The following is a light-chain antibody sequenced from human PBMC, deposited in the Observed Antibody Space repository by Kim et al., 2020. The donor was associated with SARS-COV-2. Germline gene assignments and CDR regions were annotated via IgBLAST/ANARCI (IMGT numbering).Light chain of an antibody. CDR2: QDR. CDR1: KLGDKY. CDR3: QAWDSSTAV. Sequence: SYELTQPPSVSVSPGQTANITCSGDKLGDKYACWYQQKPGQSPVLVIYQDRKRPSGIPERFSGSNSGNTATLTISGTQAMDEADYYCQAWDSSTAVFGGG. J-gene: IGLJ2*01. V-gene: IGLV3-1*01.